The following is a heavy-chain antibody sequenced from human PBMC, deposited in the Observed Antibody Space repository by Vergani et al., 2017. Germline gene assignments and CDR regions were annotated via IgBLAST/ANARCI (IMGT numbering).Heavy chain of an antibody. Sequence: QVRLQESGPGLVKPSETLSLTCSVSGGSMSGYYWSWIRQPPGKELEWIGYMYHSVSTNYNPSLETRVTISGDTSKNQFSLKLNSETAADTAVYYCGRVADFYGLGSRLLDLWGQGILVTVSS. J-gene: IGHJ5*02. CDR2: MYHSVST. D-gene: IGHD3-10*01. V-gene: IGHV4-59*01. CDR3: GRVADFYGLGSRLLDL. CDR1: GGSMSGYY.